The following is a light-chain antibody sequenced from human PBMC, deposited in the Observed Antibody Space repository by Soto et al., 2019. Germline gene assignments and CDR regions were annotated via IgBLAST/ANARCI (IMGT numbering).Light chain of an antibody. Sequence: EVVLTQSPATLSLSPGERATLSCRASQSVDSYLAWYQQNPGQAPRLLIYDASNRATGIPPRFSGSGSATDFTLTVSSLAAEDFAVYYCHQRGSRPLTFGGVTKVDMK. J-gene: IGKJ4*01. CDR1: QSVDSY. CDR3: HQRGSRPLT. CDR2: DAS. V-gene: IGKV3-11*01.